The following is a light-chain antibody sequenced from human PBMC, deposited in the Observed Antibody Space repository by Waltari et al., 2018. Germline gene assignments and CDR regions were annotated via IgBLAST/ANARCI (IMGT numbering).Light chain of an antibody. CDR2: VNSDGSH. V-gene: IGLV4-69*01. CDR1: SGHSSNI. J-gene: IGLJ3*02. Sequence: QLVLTQSPSASASLGASVRLTCTLDSGHSSNIIAWHQQQPEKGPRYLMKVNSDGSHCKGDEIPDRFSGPCSGAGRYLTISIVQSEEEADYYGQTGGHGTWVFGGGTKLTVL. CDR3: QTGGHGTWV.